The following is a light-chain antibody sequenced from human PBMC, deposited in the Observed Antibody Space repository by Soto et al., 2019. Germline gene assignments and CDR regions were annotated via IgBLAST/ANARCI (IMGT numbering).Light chain of an antibody. CDR2: DAS. V-gene: IGKV3-11*01. J-gene: IGKJ4*01. CDR3: QQRLNRPLT. CDR1: QSVGSF. Sequence: EIVLTQSPVTLSLSPGARATLSCRASQSVGSFLAWYEQKPDQAPRLLIYDASNRTTGIPDRFSGHGTGKYVTHTISTRGPEDFAFYSCQQRLNRPLTFGGGTNVEI.